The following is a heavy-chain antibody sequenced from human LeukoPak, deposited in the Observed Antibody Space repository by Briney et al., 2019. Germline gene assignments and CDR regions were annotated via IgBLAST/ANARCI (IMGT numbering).Heavy chain of an antibody. CDR2: IYCSGST. CDR1: GGSISSGGYS. D-gene: IGHD2-2*01. V-gene: IGHV4-30-4*07. J-gene: IGHJ5*02. CDR3: ARTYCSSTSCYWWFDP. Sequence: SETLSLTCAVSGGSISSGGYSWSWIRQPPGKGLEWIVYIYCSGSTYYNPSLRSRVTIAVDTSKNQFSLKLSSVTAADTAVYYCARTYCSSTSCYWWFDPWGQGTLVTVSS.